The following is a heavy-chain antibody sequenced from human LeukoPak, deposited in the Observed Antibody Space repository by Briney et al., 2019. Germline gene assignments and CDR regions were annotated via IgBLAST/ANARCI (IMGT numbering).Heavy chain of an antibody. CDR1: GYTFTSYD. Sequence: ASVKVSCKASGYTFTSYDINWVRQATGQGLEWMGWMNPNSGNTGYAQKFQGRVTMTRNTSISTAYMELSSLRSEDTAVYYCASGGIAAAVGYYYGMDAWGQGTTVTVSS. D-gene: IGHD6-13*01. CDR2: MNPNSGNT. J-gene: IGHJ6*02. CDR3: ASGGIAAAVGYYYGMDA. V-gene: IGHV1-8*01.